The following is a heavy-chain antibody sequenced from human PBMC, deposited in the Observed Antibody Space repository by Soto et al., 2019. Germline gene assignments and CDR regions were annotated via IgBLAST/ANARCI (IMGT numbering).Heavy chain of an antibody. Sequence: QVQLQESGPGLVKPSGTLSVTCAVSIDSITSSNWWSWVRQSPGKGLEWIGEVSHSGSTNYIPSLKSRVTILVDKSRNQFSLRLNSVTAADSAVYYCARYRYGGYDFDYWAQGTLVTVSS. D-gene: IGHD5-12*01. CDR2: VSHSGST. V-gene: IGHV4-4*02. CDR3: ARYRYGGYDFDY. J-gene: IGHJ4*02. CDR1: IDSITSSNW.